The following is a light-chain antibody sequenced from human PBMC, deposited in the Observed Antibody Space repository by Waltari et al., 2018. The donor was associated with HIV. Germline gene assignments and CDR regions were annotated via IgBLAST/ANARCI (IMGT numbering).Light chain of an antibody. J-gene: IGLJ3*02. CDR3: QVWDSSSDHPV. V-gene: IGLV3-21*02. CDR2: DET. Sequence: SYVLTQPPSVSVAPGQTARITCGGNTIGSKSVHWYQQQPGQAPVLVVYDETDRPAGIPERFSGSKSGNTATLSVSRVEAGDEADYYCQVWDSSSDHPVFGGGTQLTVL. CDR1: TIGSKS.